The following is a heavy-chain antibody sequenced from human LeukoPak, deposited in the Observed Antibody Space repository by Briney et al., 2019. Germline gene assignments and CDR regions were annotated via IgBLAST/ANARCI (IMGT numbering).Heavy chain of an antibody. V-gene: IGHV4-59*01. J-gene: IGHJ5*02. CDR2: VSYSGST. D-gene: IGHD2-15*01. CDR3: ARGHDGVVGWFAP. Sequence: SETLSLTCTVSGGSISNYYWIWIRQPPGKGLEWIGHVSYSGSTNYNPSLKSRVTISVDTSKNQFSLKVTSVTAADTAVYYCARGHDGVVGWFAPWGRGSLVTVSS. CDR1: GGSISNYY.